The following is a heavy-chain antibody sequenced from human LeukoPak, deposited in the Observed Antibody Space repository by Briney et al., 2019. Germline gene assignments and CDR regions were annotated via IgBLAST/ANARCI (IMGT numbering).Heavy chain of an antibody. CDR1: GYTFTGYY. CDR2: INPNSGGT. D-gene: IGHD5-18*01. V-gene: IGHV1-2*02. J-gene: IGHJ4*02. Sequence: GASVNVSCKASGYTFTGYYMHWVRQPPGQGLEWVGWINPNSGGTNYAQKFQGRVTMTRDTSISTAYLELSRLRSDDTAVYYCARGPLRVDTAMVSGLGDYWGQGTLVTASS. CDR3: ARGPLRVDTAMVSGLGDY.